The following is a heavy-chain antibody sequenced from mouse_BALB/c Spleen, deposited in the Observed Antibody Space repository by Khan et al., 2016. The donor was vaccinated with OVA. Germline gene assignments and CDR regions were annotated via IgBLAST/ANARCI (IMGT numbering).Heavy chain of an antibody. Sequence: EVELVESGGDSVKPGGSLKLSFAASGFSFSSYSMSWVRQTPDKRLEWVATISSGGDYTYYPDSVKGRFTISRDNAKNTLYLQMSSLRSEDTAMYYCASHLTGSFAFWGQGTLVTVSA. D-gene: IGHD4-1*01. CDR2: ISSGGDYT. CDR3: ASHLTGSFAF. V-gene: IGHV5-6*01. CDR1: GFSFSSYS. J-gene: IGHJ3*01.